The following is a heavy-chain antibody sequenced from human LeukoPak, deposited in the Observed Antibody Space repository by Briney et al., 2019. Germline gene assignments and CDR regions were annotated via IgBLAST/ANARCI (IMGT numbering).Heavy chain of an antibody. J-gene: IGHJ4*02. Sequence: SETLSLTCTVSGGSISSSSYYWGWIRQPPGKGLEWIGSIYYSGNTDYNPSLKSRVTISVETSKNQFSLKLSSVTAADTAVYYCARVGFLHYGDYFDYWGQGTLVTVSS. D-gene: IGHD4-17*01. CDR3: ARVGFLHYGDYFDY. CDR1: GGSISSSSYY. V-gene: IGHV4-39*07. CDR2: IYYSGNT.